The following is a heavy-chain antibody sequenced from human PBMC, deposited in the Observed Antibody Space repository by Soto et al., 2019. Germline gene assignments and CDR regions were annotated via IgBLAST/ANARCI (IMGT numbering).Heavy chain of an antibody. V-gene: IGHV4-34*01. D-gene: IGHD7-27*01. J-gene: IGHJ4*02. CDR2: INHSGST. CDR1: GGSLSGYY. CDR3: ARGWGRIFDY. Sequence: QVQLQQWGAGLLKPSETLSLTCAVYGGSLSGYYWSWIRQPPGKGLEWIGEINHSGSTNYNPSLKXRVTISVHTSRNQFSLQLSSVTAADPAVYYCARGWGRIFDYWGQGTLVTVSS.